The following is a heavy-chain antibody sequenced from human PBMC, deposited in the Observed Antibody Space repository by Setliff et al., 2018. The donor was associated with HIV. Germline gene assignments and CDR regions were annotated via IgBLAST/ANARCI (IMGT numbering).Heavy chain of an antibody. Sequence: GGSLRLSCAASGFTLIDHWMHWVRQVPGKGLVWVSRINSDGTITNYADSVKGRFTMSRDSAKNTLYLQMNSLRVEDTAVYYCVKWNYPNSWGQGTLVTVSS. J-gene: IGHJ4*02. V-gene: IGHV3-74*01. CDR3: VKWNYPNS. CDR1: GFTLIDHW. CDR2: INSDGTIT. D-gene: IGHD1-7*01.